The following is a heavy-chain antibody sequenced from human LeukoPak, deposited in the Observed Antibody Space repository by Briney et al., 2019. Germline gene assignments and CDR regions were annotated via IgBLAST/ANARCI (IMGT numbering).Heavy chain of an antibody. CDR2: ISGSGGST. Sequence: GGSLRLSCVASGSTLRSYSMNWVRQAPGKGLEWVSAISGSGGSTYYADSVKGRFTISRDNSKNTLYLQMNSLRAEDTAVYYCAKVPDIVVVPASYFDYWGQGTLVTVSS. J-gene: IGHJ4*02. CDR1: GSTLRSYS. V-gene: IGHV3-23*01. D-gene: IGHD2-2*01. CDR3: AKVPDIVVVPASYFDY.